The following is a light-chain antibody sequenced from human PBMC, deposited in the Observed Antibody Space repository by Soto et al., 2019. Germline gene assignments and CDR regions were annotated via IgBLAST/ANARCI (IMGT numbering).Light chain of an antibody. CDR1: SSDVGGYNY. CDR2: DVS. Sequence: QSVLTQPASVSGSPGQSINISCTGTSSDVGGYNYVSWYQHHPGKAPKLIIYDVSNRPSGVSNPFSGSKSGNTASLTISGLQPEDEAVYYCSSYTTSNTRQIVFGTGTKVTVL. J-gene: IGLJ1*01. V-gene: IGLV2-14*03. CDR3: SSYTTSNTRQIV.